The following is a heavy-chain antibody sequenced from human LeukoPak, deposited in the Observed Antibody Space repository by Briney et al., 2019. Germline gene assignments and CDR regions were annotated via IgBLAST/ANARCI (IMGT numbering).Heavy chain of an antibody. D-gene: IGHD6-13*01. Sequence: GGSLRLSCAASGFTFDEYAMHWVRQAPGKGLEWVSGISWNSGSIGYADSVKGRFTISRDNAKNSLYLQMNSLRAEDTALYYCAKDIESSSYGGYFDYWGQGTLVTVSS. CDR1: GFTFDEYA. J-gene: IGHJ4*02. CDR2: ISWNSGSI. CDR3: AKDIESSSYGGYFDY. V-gene: IGHV3-9*01.